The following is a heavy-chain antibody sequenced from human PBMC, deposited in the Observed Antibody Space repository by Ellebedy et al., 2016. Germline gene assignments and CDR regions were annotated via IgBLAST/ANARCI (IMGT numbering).Heavy chain of an antibody. V-gene: IGHV3-48*04. CDR1: GFTFSNYS. J-gene: IGHJ4*02. D-gene: IGHD3-10*01. Sequence: GESLKISXAASGFTFSNYSMNWVRQAPGKGLEWISYISRSRSIIYYADSVKGRFTISRDNAKNSLYLQMDSLRAEDTAVYYCAKDGRISMVREVVWRSNFEYWGQGTLVTVSS. CDR3: AKDGRISMVREVVWRSNFEY. CDR2: ISRSRSII.